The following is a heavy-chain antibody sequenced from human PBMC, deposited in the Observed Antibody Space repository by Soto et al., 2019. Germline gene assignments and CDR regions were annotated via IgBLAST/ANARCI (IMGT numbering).Heavy chain of an antibody. Sequence: QVQLQESGPGLVKPSETLSLTCTVSGGSISNYYWSWIRQPPGKGLEWIGYIYNSGSTNYNPSLKSRVTISLDTSKNHFSLKLSSVTAADTAVYFCARGDYSGYYYWFDPWGQGTLVTVSS. CDR1: GGSISNYY. CDR2: IYNSGST. CDR3: ARGDYSGYYYWFDP. V-gene: IGHV4-59*01. J-gene: IGHJ5*02. D-gene: IGHD3-22*01.